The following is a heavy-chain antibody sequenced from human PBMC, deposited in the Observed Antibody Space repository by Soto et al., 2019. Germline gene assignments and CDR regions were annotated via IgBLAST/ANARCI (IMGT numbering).Heavy chain of an antibody. CDR3: VKEARAKYFDY. CDR1: GFTFSSYA. CDR2: ISSNGGST. J-gene: IGHJ4*01. Sequence: GGSLRLSCSASGFTFSSYAMHWVRQAPGKGLEYVSAISSNGGSTYYADSVKGRFTISRDNSKNTLQLQISSLRAEDTAVYYCVKEARAKYFDYWGQGTLVTVSS. V-gene: IGHV3-64D*06.